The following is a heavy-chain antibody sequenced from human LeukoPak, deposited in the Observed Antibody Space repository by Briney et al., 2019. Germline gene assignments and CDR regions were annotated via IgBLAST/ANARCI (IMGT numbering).Heavy chain of an antibody. Sequence: PGGSLRLSCAASGFTFSTYNMNWVRQAPGKALEWVSSITSSSTYTYYADSVKGRFTISRDNAKNSLFLQLNSLRAEDTAVYYCAREDASSFDYWGQGTLVTVSS. CDR3: AREDASSFDY. J-gene: IGHJ4*02. D-gene: IGHD6-13*01. V-gene: IGHV3-21*06. CDR2: ITSSSTYT. CDR1: GFTFSTYN.